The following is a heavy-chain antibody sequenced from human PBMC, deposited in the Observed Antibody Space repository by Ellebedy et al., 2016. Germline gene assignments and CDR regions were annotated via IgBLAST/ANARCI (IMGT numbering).Heavy chain of an antibody. D-gene: IGHD6-19*01. Sequence: GESLKISXAASGFTFSDYDMSWIRQAPGKGLEWISYISSSSDFTKYADSLKGRFTISRDNAKNSLYLQTDSLRPDDTAVYYCARDLGRGWKVFDYWGQGTLVTVSS. CDR2: ISSSSDFT. V-gene: IGHV3-11*05. CDR3: ARDLGRGWKVFDY. CDR1: GFTFSDYD. J-gene: IGHJ4*02.